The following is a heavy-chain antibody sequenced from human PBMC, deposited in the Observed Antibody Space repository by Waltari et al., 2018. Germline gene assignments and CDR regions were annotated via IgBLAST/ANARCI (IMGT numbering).Heavy chain of an antibody. CDR1: GFTFDRYG. J-gene: IGHJ5*02. V-gene: IGHV3-33*01. CDR3: ARDMHSSSSALGWLDP. D-gene: IGHD6-6*01. Sequence: QVQLVESGGGVVQSGRALRPACVAPGFTFDRYGMHWVRQAPGKALEWVALIWFDGSAKYYADSVKGRFTVSRDNSKNTFYLQLNSLRAEDTAVYYCARDMHSSSSALGWLDPWGQGTLVTVSS. CDR2: IWFDGSAK.